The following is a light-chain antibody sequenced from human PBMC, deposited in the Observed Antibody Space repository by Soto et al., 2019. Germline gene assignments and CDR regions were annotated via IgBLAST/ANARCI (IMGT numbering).Light chain of an antibody. CDR1: SSDVGGYNY. Sequence: QSALTQPASVSGSPGPWITISFTGTSSDVGGYNYVSWYQQHPGKAPKLMIYDVSNRPSGVSNRFSGSKSGNTASLTISGLQAEDEADYYCSAYTSSSTLGFGTGTKLTVL. CDR3: SAYTSSSTLG. J-gene: IGLJ1*01. V-gene: IGLV2-14*01. CDR2: DVS.